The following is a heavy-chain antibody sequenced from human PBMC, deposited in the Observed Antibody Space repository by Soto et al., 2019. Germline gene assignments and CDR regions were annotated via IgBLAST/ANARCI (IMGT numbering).Heavy chain of an antibody. CDR3: ARTCSGGTCSFDY. CDR1: GFTFSSYW. V-gene: IGHV3-66*01. D-gene: IGHD2-15*01. Sequence: GGSLRLSCAASGFTFSSYWMHWVRQAPGKGLEWVSVIYSGGSTYYADSVKGRFTISRDNSENTLYLQMNSLRAEDTAVYHCARTCSGGTCSFDYWGQGTLVTVS. CDR2: IYSGGST. J-gene: IGHJ4*02.